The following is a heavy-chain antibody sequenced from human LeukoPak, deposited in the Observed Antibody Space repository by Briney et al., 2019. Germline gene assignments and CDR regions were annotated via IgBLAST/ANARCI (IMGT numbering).Heavy chain of an antibody. V-gene: IGHV3-21*01. D-gene: IGHD1-26*01. Sequence: GGSLRLSCAASGFTFSSYSMNWVRQAPGKGLEWVSSISSSSSYIYYADSVKGRFTISRDNSKNTLYLQMNSLRAEDTAVYCCAKKTIVGATVDAFDIWGQGTMVTVSS. CDR1: GFTFSSYS. CDR3: AKKTIVGATVDAFDI. J-gene: IGHJ3*02. CDR2: ISSSSSYI.